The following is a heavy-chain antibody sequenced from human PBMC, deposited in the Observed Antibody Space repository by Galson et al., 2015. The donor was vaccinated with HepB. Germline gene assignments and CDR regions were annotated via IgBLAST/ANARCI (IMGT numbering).Heavy chain of an antibody. Sequence: SLRLSCAASGFTFSSYGMHWVRQAPGKGLEWVAVIWYDGSNKYYADSVKGRFTISRDNSKNTLYLQMNSLRAEDTAVYYCARAGPRWLVLGGYFQHWGQGTLVTVSS. V-gene: IGHV3-33*01. CDR2: IWYDGSNK. CDR1: GFTFSSYG. CDR3: ARAGPRWLVLGGYFQH. J-gene: IGHJ1*01. D-gene: IGHD6-19*01.